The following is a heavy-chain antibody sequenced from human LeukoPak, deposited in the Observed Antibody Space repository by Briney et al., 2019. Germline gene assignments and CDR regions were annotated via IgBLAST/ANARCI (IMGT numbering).Heavy chain of an antibody. CDR1: GFTFSNAW. J-gene: IGHJ4*02. Sequence: GGSLRLSCAASGFTFSNAWMSWVRQAPGKGLEWVSGISPNGVITYYADSVKGRFTISRDNSKGTVYLQMNSLRPEDTAVYYCAKDDAWLQYGNWGRGTLVTVSS. CDR3: AKDDAWLQYGN. D-gene: IGHD5-24*01. CDR2: ISPNGVIT. V-gene: IGHV3-23*01.